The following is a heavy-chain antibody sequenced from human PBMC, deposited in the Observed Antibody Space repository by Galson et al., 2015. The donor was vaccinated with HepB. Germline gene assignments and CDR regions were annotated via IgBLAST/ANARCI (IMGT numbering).Heavy chain of an antibody. J-gene: IGHJ5*02. CDR3: AREYCSSTSCYDTAYNWFDP. V-gene: IGHV1-69*06. CDR1: GGTFSSYA. D-gene: IGHD2-2*01. CDR2: IIPIFGTA. Sequence: SVKVSCKASGGTFSSYAISWVRQAPGQGLEWMGGIIPIFGTANYAQKFQGRVTITADKSTSTAYMELSSLRSEDTAVCYCAREYCSSTSCYDTAYNWFDPWGQGTLVTVSS.